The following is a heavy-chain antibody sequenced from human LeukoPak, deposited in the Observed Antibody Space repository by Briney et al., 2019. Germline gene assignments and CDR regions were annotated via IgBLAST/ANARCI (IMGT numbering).Heavy chain of an antibody. CDR1: GYTFTSYG. D-gene: IGHD3-22*01. CDR2: ISAYNGNT. CDR3: ARAYYDSSGYHHYFDY. Sequence: ASVKVSCKASGYTFTSYGMSWVRQAPGQGLEWMGWISAYNGNTNYAQKLQGRVTMTTDTSTSTAYMELRSLRSDDTAVYYCARAYYDSSGYHHYFDYWGQGTLVTVSS. V-gene: IGHV1-18*01. J-gene: IGHJ4*02.